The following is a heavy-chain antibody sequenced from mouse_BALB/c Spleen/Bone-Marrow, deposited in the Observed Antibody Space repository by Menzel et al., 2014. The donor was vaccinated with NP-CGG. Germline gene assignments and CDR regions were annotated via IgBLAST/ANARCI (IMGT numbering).Heavy chain of an antibody. CDR2: IAPGSGST. J-gene: IGHJ1*01. CDR1: GYTFTSYW. CDR3: ARSRDGYFDV. V-gene: IGHV1S41*01. Sequence: DLVKPGASVKLSCKASGYTFTSYWLNWIKQRPGQGLEWIGRIAPGSGSTYYNEMFKGKATLTVDTSSSTAYTQLSSLSSEDSAVYFCARSRDGYFDVWGAGTTVTVSS.